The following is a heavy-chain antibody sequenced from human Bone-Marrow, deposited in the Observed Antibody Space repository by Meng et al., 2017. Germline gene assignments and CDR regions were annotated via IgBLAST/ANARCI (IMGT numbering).Heavy chain of an antibody. CDR2: IIPIFGTA. J-gene: IGHJ4*02. Sequence: SVKVSCKASGGTFSSYAISWVRQAPGQGLEWMGGIIPIFGTANYVQKFQGRVTITADKSTSTAYMELSSLRSEDTAVYYCARGNYYDYVWGSYRHGYYFDYWGQGTLVTVSS. CDR1: GGTFSSYA. CDR3: ARGNYYDYVWGSYRHGYYFDY. V-gene: IGHV1-69*06. D-gene: IGHD3-16*02.